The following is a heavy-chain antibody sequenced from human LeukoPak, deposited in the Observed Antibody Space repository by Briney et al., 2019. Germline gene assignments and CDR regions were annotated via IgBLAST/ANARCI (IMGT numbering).Heavy chain of an antibody. CDR1: GFTFSSYA. CDR3: ARSRQLDY. J-gene: IGHJ4*02. D-gene: IGHD6-13*01. V-gene: IGHV3-30-3*01. CDR2: ISYDGSNK. Sequence: GRSLRLSCAASGFTFSSYAMHWVRQAPGKGLEWVAVISYDGSNKYYADSVKGRFTISRDNAKNSLYLQMNSLRAEDTAVYYCARSRQLDYWGQGTLATVSS.